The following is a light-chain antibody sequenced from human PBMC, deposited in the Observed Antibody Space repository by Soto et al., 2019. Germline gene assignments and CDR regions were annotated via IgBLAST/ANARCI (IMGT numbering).Light chain of an antibody. V-gene: IGKV3-15*01. CDR2: GAS. CDR1: QSVTTR. Sequence: EIVLTQSPDTLSLSPGGRATLSCRASQSVTTRLAWYQQKPGQPPRLLIYGASTRATGIPARFSGSGSGIEFILTISSLQSEDFAVYYCQQYKNGWSFGQGTKVDIK. J-gene: IGKJ1*01. CDR3: QQYKNGWS.